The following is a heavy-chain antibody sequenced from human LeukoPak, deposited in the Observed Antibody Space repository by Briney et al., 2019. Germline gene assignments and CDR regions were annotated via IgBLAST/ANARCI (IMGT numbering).Heavy chain of an antibody. CDR1: GYTLTELS. D-gene: IGHD6-19*01. V-gene: IGHV1-24*01. CDR2: FDPEDGET. J-gene: IGHJ4*02. Sequence: ASVKVSCKVSGYTLTELSMHWVRQAPGKGLEWMGGFDPEDGETIYAQKFQGRVTMTEDTSTDTAYMELSSLRSEDTAVYYCATANIAVAGEDYWGQGTLVTVSS. CDR3: ATANIAVAGEDY.